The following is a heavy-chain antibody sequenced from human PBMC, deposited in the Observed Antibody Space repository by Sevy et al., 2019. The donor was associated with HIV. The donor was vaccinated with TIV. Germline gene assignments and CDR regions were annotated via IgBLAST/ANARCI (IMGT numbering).Heavy chain of an antibody. CDR1: GFTFSTYS. Sequence: GGSLRLSCAASGFTFSTYSMHWVRQAPGKGLKWVALIWFDGSNKYYADSVKGRFTISRDNSKNTLYLQMNSLRAEDTAVYYCAKAVADSNYYYGLDVWGQRTTVTVSS. CDR2: IWFDGSNK. J-gene: IGHJ6*02. CDR3: AKAVADSNYYYGLDV. D-gene: IGHD6-19*01. V-gene: IGHV3-33*06.